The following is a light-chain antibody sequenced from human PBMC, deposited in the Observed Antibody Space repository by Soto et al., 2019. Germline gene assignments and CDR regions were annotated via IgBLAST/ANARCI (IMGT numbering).Light chain of an antibody. J-gene: IGKJ1*01. Sequence: EIVMTQSPVTLSVSPEERATLSCRASQSVSSNLAWYQQKPGQAPRLLIFGASTRATGIPARFSGSGSGTDFSLTISSLHSEDFAVYYCQQYSNWPRTFGQGTKVEI. CDR2: GAS. CDR1: QSVSSN. V-gene: IGKV3-15*01. CDR3: QQYSNWPRT.